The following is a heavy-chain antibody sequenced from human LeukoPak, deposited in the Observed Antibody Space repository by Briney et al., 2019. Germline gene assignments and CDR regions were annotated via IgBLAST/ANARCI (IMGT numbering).Heavy chain of an antibody. CDR1: GFTFSDYG. CDR2: IWYDGSNK. V-gene: IGHV3-33*01. CDR3: ARDSGDSSGYYPGY. D-gene: IGHD3-22*01. Sequence: GSLRLSCAASGFTFSDYGMHWVRQAPGKGLEWVAVIWYDGSNKYYEDSVKGRFTISRDNSKNTLYLQMNSLRAEDTAVYYCARDSGDSSGYYPGYWGQGTLVTVSS. J-gene: IGHJ4*02.